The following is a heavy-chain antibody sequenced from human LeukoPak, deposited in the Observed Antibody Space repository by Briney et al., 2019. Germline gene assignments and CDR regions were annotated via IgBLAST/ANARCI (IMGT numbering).Heavy chain of an antibody. Sequence: PGRSLRLSCAASGFTFNTYAMNWVRQAPGKGREWVAVISYDGSNEKYAESVRGRFTISRDISNTMVFLQMNSLRNGDTAVYFCARSPEGVRILGIDHWGQGTLVTVSS. J-gene: IGHJ4*02. D-gene: IGHD2/OR15-2a*01. CDR1: GFTFNTYA. CDR2: ISYDGSNE. CDR3: ARSPEGVRILGIDH. V-gene: IGHV3-30-3*01.